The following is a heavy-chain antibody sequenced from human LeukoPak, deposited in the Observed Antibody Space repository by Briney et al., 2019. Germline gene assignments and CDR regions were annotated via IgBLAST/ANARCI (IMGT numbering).Heavy chain of an antibody. CDR2: INHSGST. D-gene: IGHD3-3*01. J-gene: IGHJ4*02. CDR3: ARGPGYDFWSGYNYYFDY. V-gene: IGHV4-34*01. CDR1: GGSFSGYY. Sequence: PSETLSLTCAVYGGSFSGYYWSWIRQPPGKGLEWIGEINHSGSTNYNPSLKSRVTISVDTPKNQFSLKLSSVTAADTAVYYCARGPGYDFWSGYNYYFDYWGQGTLVTVSS.